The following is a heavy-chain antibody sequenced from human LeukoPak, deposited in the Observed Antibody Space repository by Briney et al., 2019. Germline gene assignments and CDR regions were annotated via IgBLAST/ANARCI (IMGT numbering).Heavy chain of an antibody. CDR3: AKCSIPAALYYFDY. D-gene: IGHD2-2*01. Sequence: PGGSLRLSCAASGFTFSSYGMHWVRQAPGKGLEWVAFIRYDGSNKYYADSVKGRFTISRDNSKNTLYLQMNSLRAEDTAVYYCAKCSIPAALYYFDYWGQGTLVTVSS. V-gene: IGHV3-30*02. J-gene: IGHJ4*02. CDR1: GFTFSSYG. CDR2: IRYDGSNK.